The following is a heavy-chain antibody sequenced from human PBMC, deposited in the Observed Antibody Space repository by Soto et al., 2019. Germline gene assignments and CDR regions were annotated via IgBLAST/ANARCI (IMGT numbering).Heavy chain of an antibody. J-gene: IGHJ3*02. Sequence: ATVKVSGKASGYTFTSYYMHWVRQAPGQGLEWMGIINPSGGSTSYAQKFQGRVTMTRDTSTSTVYMELSSLRSEDTAVYYCARGSPVSGSYYKGAFDIWGQGTMVTVSS. CDR2: INPSGGST. D-gene: IGHD1-26*01. V-gene: IGHV1-46*01. CDR3: ARGSPVSGSYYKGAFDI. CDR1: GYTFTSYY.